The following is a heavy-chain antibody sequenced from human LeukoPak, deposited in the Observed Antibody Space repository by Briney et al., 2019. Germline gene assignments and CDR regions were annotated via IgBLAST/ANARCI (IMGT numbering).Heavy chain of an antibody. CDR2: INPNSGGT. Sequence: VASVKVSCKASGYTFTGYYMHWVRQAPGQGLEWMGWINPNSGGTNYAQKFQGRVTMTRDTSISTAYMELSRLRSDDTAVYYCARDESSREHYDFWSGSPSSSAFDIWGQGTMVTVSS. CDR3: ARDESSREHYDFWSGSPSSSAFDI. CDR1: GYTFTGYY. J-gene: IGHJ3*02. D-gene: IGHD3-3*01. V-gene: IGHV1-2*02.